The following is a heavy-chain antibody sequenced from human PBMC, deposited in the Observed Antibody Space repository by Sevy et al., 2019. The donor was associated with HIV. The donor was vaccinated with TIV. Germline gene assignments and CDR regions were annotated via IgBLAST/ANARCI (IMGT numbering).Heavy chain of an antibody. CDR1: GFTFISYW. CDR2: IKQDGSEK. V-gene: IGHV3-7*03. Sequence: GGSLRLSCAASGFTFISYWMSWVRQAPGKGLEWVANIKQDGSEKYYVDSVKGRFTISRDNAKNSLYLQMNSLRAEDTAVYYCARRGVYDYYYYMDVWGKGTTVTVSS. CDR3: ARRGVYDYYYYMDV. D-gene: IGHD2-8*01. J-gene: IGHJ6*03.